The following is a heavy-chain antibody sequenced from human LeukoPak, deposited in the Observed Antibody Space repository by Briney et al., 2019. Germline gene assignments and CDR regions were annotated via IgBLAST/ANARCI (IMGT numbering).Heavy chain of an antibody. CDR1: GYSFSNYW. D-gene: IGHD1-26*01. J-gene: IGHJ5*02. CDR2: IWPGDSDT. CDR3: ARRGRGDWFDP. V-gene: IGHV5-51*01. Sequence: GESLKISCEASGYSFSNYWIGWVRQMPGKGLEWMGIIWPGDSDTRYSPSFQDQVTISADKTISTVYLQWSSLKVSDTAIYYCARRGRGDWFDPWGQGTLVTVSS.